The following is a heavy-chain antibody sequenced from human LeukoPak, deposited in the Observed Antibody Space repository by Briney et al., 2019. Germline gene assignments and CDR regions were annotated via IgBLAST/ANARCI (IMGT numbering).Heavy chain of an antibody. CDR1: GYTFTSDG. CDR3: ARTPYDSSGYHPYNWFDP. CDR2: ISAYNGNT. D-gene: IGHD3-22*01. J-gene: IGHJ5*02. V-gene: IGHV1-18*01. Sequence: ASVKVSCKASGYTFTSDGISWVRQAPGQGLEWMGWISAYNGNTNYAQKLQGRVTMTTDTSTSTAYMELRSLRSDDTAVYYCARTPYDSSGYHPYNWFDPWGQGTLVIVSS.